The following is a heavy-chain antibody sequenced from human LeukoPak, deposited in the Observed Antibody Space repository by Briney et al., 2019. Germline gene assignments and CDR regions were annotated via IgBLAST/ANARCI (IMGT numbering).Heavy chain of an antibody. Sequence: GGSLRLSCAASGFTFSSYAMSWVRQAPGKGLEWVSAISGSGGSTYYADSVKGRFTISRDNSKNTLYLQMNSLRAEDTAVYYCAKDPRYCSGGSCYPYWYFDLWGRGTLVTVSS. CDR3: AKDPRYCSGGSCYPYWYFDL. CDR1: GFTFSSYA. D-gene: IGHD2-15*01. CDR2: ISGSGGST. J-gene: IGHJ2*01. V-gene: IGHV3-23*01.